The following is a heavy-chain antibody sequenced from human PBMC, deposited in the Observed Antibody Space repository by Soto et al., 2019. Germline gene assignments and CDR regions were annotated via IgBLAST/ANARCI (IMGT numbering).Heavy chain of an antibody. J-gene: IGHJ4*02. CDR2: IVYTGST. D-gene: IGHD3-3*02. V-gene: IGHV4-30-4*01. Sequence: TLSLTCNVAGGSITSVDYFWSWIRQPPGKGLEWFGSIVYTGSTYYSPSLKRRSSMSMDTSKNMCSLRLRSLTAADTAVYFSAIVKATLYWHYYFDYWGQGTTVTVSS. CDR3: AIVKATLYWHYYFDY. CDR1: GGSITSVDYF.